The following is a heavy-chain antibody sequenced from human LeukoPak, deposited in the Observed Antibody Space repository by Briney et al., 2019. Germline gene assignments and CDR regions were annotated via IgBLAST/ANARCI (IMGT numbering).Heavy chain of an antibody. Sequence: SETLSLTCGVSGGSITTTNWWSWVRQPPGQGLEWIGELSLSGPTNYNSSLKSRVTVSLDKYKNLFFLRMTSVTAADTAVYYCSRENGAFSPFGYWGQGTLVTVSS. CDR1: GGSITTTNW. D-gene: IGHD2-8*01. CDR3: SRENGAFSPFGY. CDR2: LSLSGPT. J-gene: IGHJ4*02. V-gene: IGHV4-4*02.